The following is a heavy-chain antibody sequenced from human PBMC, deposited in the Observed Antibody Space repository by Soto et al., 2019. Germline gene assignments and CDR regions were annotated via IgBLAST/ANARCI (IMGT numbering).Heavy chain of an antibody. CDR1: GYSFTSYW. J-gene: IGHJ3*02. CDR2: IYPGDSDT. V-gene: IGHV5-51*01. CDR3: ARHRGVGYYDSSGPNDAFDI. D-gene: IGHD3-22*01. Sequence: PGESLKISCKGSGYSFTSYWIGWVRQMPGKGLEWMGIIYPGDSDTRYSPSFQGQVTISADKSISTAHLQWSSLKASDTAMYYCARHRGVGYYDSSGPNDAFDIWGQGTMVTVSS.